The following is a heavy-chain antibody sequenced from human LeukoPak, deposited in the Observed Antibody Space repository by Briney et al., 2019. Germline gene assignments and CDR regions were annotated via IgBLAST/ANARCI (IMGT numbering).Heavy chain of an antibody. V-gene: IGHV4-39*01. CDR2: IYYSGST. J-gene: IGHJ4*02. CDR1: GGSTSSSSYY. Sequence: SETLSLTCTVSGGSTSSSSYYWGWIRQPPGKGLEWIRSIYYSGSTYYNPSPKSRVTISVDTSKNQFSLKLSSVTAADTAVYYCARQRGSGWFGYWGQGTLVTVPS. D-gene: IGHD6-19*01. CDR3: ARQRGSGWFGY.